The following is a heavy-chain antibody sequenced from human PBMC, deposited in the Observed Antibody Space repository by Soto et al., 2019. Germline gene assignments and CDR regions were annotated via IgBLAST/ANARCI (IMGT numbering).Heavy chain of an antibody. J-gene: IGHJ4*02. CDR3: ARQGVPGLFDY. CDR1: GYSFTSYW. D-gene: IGHD3-3*01. Sequence: GESRKISCKGSGYSFTSYWIGWVRQMPGKGLEWMGIIYPGDSDIRYSPSFQGQVTISADKSISSAYLQWSVLKASDTAMYYCARQGVPGLFDYWGQGTLVTVSS. V-gene: IGHV5-51*01. CDR2: IYPGDSDI.